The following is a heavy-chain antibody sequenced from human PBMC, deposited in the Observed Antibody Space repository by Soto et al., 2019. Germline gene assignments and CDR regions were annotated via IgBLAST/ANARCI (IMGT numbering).Heavy chain of an antibody. D-gene: IGHD3-3*01. Sequence: QLQLQESGPGLVKPSETLSLTCTVSGGSISSSSYYWGWIRQPPGKGLEWIGSIYYSGSTYYNPSLKSRATISVDTSKNQFSLKLSSVTAADTAVYYCARGLHYDFWSGYLTDLDYWGQGTLVTVSS. CDR1: GGSISSSSYY. CDR2: IYYSGST. V-gene: IGHV4-39*01. CDR3: ARGLHYDFWSGYLTDLDY. J-gene: IGHJ4*02.